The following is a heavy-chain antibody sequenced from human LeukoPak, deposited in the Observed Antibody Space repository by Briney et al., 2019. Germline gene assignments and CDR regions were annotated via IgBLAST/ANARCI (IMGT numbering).Heavy chain of an antibody. CDR3: ATQQCSGGSCYSRAIWFDP. V-gene: IGHV4-39*01. CDR1: GGSISSSSYY. CDR2: MYHSGNT. Sequence: SETLSLTCTVSGGSISSSSYYWGWIRQPPGKGLEWIASMYHSGNTYYNPSLKSRVTVSVDTAKNQFSLKLNSVTAADTAVYYCATQQCSGGSCYSRAIWFDPWGQGTLVTVSS. D-gene: IGHD2-15*01. J-gene: IGHJ5*02.